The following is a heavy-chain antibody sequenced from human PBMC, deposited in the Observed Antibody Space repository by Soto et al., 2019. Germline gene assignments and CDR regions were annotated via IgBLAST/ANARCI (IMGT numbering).Heavy chain of an antibody. Sequence: EVQLVESGGGLAKPGGSLTPSCAASGFSCSSDSMGWVRQAPGKGLAWVSSISNRCSFKNYPDPVKGRFTISRDNAKNSLYLLLSGLKEEDAAVYYCAREPPTGTTLECADSWGQGTLVTVSS. D-gene: IGHD1-7*01. J-gene: IGHJ4*02. CDR1: GFSCSSDS. CDR2: ISNRCSFK. CDR3: AREPPTGTTLECADS. V-gene: IGHV3-21*01.